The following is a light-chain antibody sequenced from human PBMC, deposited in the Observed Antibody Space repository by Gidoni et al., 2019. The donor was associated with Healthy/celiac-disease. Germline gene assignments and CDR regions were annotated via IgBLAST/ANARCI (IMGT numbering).Light chain of an antibody. V-gene: IGKV3-15*01. CDR1: QSVSSN. J-gene: IGKJ1*01. Sequence: EIVMTQSPATLSVSPGERATLSCRASQSVSSNLARYQQKPGQAPRLIIYGASTRATGIPARFSGSGSGTEFTLTISSLQSEDFAVYYCQQYNNWPPWTFXXXTKVEIK. CDR2: GAS. CDR3: QQYNNWPPWT.